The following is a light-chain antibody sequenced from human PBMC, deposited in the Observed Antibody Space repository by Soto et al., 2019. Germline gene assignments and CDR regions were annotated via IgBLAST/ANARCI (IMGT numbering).Light chain of an antibody. CDR2: ETS. CDR1: QSISRW. J-gene: IGKJ1*01. Sequence: DVQMTQSPSTLSASVGDRFTSTFRASQSISRWLAWYQQKPGKAPKLLIYETSSLEDGVPSRFTGSGSGTEFSLTITSLQPEDFASYYCQQYKDYWTFGQGTKVDIK. V-gene: IGKV1-5*03. CDR3: QQYKDYWT.